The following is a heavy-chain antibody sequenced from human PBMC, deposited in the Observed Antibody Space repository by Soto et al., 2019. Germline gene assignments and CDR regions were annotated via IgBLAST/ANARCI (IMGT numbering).Heavy chain of an antibody. CDR1: GFTFSSYA. V-gene: IGHV3-30-3*01. Sequence: GGSLRLACAASGFTFSSYAMHWVRQAPGKGLEWVAVISYDGSNKYYADSVKGRFTISRDNSKNTLYLQMNSLRAEDTAVYYCARWGIVVPAALQEDYYYGMAVWGHGTTVTVSS. CDR3: ARWGIVVPAALQEDYYYGMAV. J-gene: IGHJ6*02. D-gene: IGHD2-2*01. CDR2: ISYDGSNK.